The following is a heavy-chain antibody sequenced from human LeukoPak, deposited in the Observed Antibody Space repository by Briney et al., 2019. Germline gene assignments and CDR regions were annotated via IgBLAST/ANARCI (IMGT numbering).Heavy chain of an antibody. CDR3: ARGFYRVRHDQGTYYFVH. CDR2: IWLDGSSK. D-gene: IGHD3-16*02. J-gene: IGHJ4*02. Sequence: AGRSLRLSCATSGFTFSSFAIHWVRQAPGKGLEWLALIWLDGSSKNYTDSVEGRFTISRDNSKNTLYLQMNSLRAEDTAVYYCARGFYRVRHDQGTYYFVHWGQGTLVTVSS. V-gene: IGHV3-33*01. CDR1: GFTFSSFA.